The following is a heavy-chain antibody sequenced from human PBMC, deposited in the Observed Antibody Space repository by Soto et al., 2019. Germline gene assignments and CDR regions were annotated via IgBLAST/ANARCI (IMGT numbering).Heavy chain of an antibody. CDR1: GFTFSSYA. CDR2: ISYDGSNK. V-gene: IGHV3-30-3*01. CDR3: ASTLHYYDSSGYYPPPDY. Sequence: ESGGGVVQPGRSLRLSCAASGFTFSSYAMHWVRQAPGKGLEWVAVISYDGSNKYYADSVKGRFTISRDNSKNTLYLQMNSLRAEDTAVYYCASTLHYYDSSGYYPPPDYWGQGTLVTVSS. J-gene: IGHJ4*02. D-gene: IGHD3-22*01.